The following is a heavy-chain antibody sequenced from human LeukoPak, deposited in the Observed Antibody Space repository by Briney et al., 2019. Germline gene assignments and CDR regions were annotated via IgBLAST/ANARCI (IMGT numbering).Heavy chain of an antibody. CDR3: ARDLAVQYAPP. V-gene: IGHV3-33*01. CDR2: IWYDGSNK. Sequence: PGGSLRLSCAASGFTFSSYGMHWVRQAPGKGLEWVAVIWYDGSNKYYADSVKGRFTISRDNSKNTLYLQMNSLRAEDTAVYYCARDLAVQYAPPWGQGTLVTVSS. CDR1: GFTFSSYG. J-gene: IGHJ5*02. D-gene: IGHD2-2*01.